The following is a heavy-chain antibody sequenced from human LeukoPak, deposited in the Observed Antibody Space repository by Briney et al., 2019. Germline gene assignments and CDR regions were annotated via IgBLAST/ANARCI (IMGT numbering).Heavy chain of an antibody. Sequence: SETLSLTCTVSGGSISSYYWSWIRQPPGKGLEWIGNLYYSGSTNYNPSLKSRVTISVDTSKNQFSLKLSSVTAADTAVYSCARVDSSGWNMEGWYFDLWGRGTLVTVSS. D-gene: IGHD6-19*01. V-gene: IGHV4-59*01. J-gene: IGHJ2*01. CDR2: LYYSGST. CDR3: ARVDSSGWNMEGWYFDL. CDR1: GGSISSYY.